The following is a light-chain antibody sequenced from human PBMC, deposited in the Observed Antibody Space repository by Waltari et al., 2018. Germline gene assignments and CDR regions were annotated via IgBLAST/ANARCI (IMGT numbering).Light chain of an antibody. J-gene: IGKJ1*01. CDR1: QSVGRS. CDR3: QHYVRLPVT. CDR2: GAF. Sequence: EIVLTQSPGTLSLSPGERATLSCRASQSVGRSLARYQQKPGQAPRLLIYGAFIRATGIADRFSGSGSGTDFSLTISRLEPEDFAVYYCQHYVRLPVTFGQGTKVEIK. V-gene: IGKV3-20*01.